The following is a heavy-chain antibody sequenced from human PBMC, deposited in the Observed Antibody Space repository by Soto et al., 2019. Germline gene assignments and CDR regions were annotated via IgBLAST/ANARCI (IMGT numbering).Heavy chain of an antibody. CDR1: GGTFSRFT. D-gene: IGHD3-22*01. J-gene: IGHJ5*02. V-gene: IGHV1-69*08. CDR3: ARENDNNGPFVFDP. CDR2: IIPLLDIT. Sequence: QVQLVQSGAEVKKPGSSVKVSCKASGGTFSRFTISWVRQAPGQGLEWMGRIIPLLDITNYAQKIQGRGTITADTFTPTAYMELSSLRSEDTAVYYWARENDNNGPFVFDPWGQGTLVTVSS.